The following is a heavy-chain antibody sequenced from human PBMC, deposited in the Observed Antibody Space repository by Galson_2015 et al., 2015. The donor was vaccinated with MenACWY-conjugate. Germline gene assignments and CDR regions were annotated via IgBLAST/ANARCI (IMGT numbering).Heavy chain of an antibody. CDR3: ARHPPGGRGMDV. D-gene: IGHD1-26*01. Sequence: WVRQIPWKGLAWVFLISPIDSKTRYSPAFEGQVTISADKSISTAYLQWNSLQASDTAMYYCARHPPGGRGMDVWGQGTTVTVSS. V-gene: IGHV5-51*01. CDR2: ISPIDSKT. J-gene: IGHJ6*02.